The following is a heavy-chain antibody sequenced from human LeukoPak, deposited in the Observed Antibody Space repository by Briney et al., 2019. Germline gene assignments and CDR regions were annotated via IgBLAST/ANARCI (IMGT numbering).Heavy chain of an antibody. J-gene: IGHJ6*02. Sequence: SETLSLTCTVSGVSISTYYWSWIRQPAGKGLEWIGRMSVSGTTNYNPSLKSRVTLSLDTSKNQFSLKLSSLTAADTAVYYCARNEVGTTVYGMDVWGQGTTVTVSS. V-gene: IGHV4-4*07. D-gene: IGHD1-26*01. CDR3: ARNEVGTTVYGMDV. CDR2: MSVSGTT. CDR1: GVSISTYY.